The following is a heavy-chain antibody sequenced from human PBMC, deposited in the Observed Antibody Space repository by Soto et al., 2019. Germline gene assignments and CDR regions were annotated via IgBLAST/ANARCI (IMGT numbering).Heavy chain of an antibody. CDR1: GFTFSDYY. CDR2: IRSSGSTI. D-gene: IGHD3-22*01. Sequence: GGSLRLSCAASGFTFSDYYMSWIRQAPGKGLEWVSYIRSSGSTIYYADSVKGRFTISRDNANNSLYLQMNSPRAEDTATYHCVRDGLDYYDTERLYFDNWGQGTLVTVSS. V-gene: IGHV3-11*01. CDR3: VRDGLDYYDTERLYFDN. J-gene: IGHJ4*02.